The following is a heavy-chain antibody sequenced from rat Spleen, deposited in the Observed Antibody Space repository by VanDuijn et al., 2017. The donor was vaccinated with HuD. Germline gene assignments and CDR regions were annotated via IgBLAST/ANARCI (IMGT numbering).Heavy chain of an antibody. CDR2: IIDDGGRN. Sequence: EVQLVESGGGLVQPGRSLKLSCAVSGFTFKNYVMAWVRQAPTKGLEWVATIIDDGGRNFYRDSVKGRFTISRDNAKNSLYLQMDSLRSEDTATYYCARQDTSGYSNWFTYWGQGTLVTVSS. CDR3: ARQDTSGYSNWFTY. V-gene: IGHV5-29*01. D-gene: IGHD4-3*01. CDR1: GFTFKNYV. J-gene: IGHJ3*01.